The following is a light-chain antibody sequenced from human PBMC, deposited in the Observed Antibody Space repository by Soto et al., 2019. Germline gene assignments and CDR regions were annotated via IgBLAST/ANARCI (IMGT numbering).Light chain of an antibody. CDR1: QSVSSN. Sequence: ELVMTQSPATPSVFSGEIGTLSRRASQSVSSNLAWYQQKPRQAPTLLIYGAYTRATGIPARFSASGSGTAFTLTTSSLQSEDFVVYYCQQYNNWPSITGGQGTRLEIK. V-gene: IGKV3D-15*01. J-gene: IGKJ5*01. CDR3: QQYNNWPSIT. CDR2: GAY.